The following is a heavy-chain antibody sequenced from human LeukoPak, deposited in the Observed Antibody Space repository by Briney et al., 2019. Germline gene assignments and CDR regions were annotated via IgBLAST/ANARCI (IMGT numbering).Heavy chain of an antibody. J-gene: IGHJ4*02. V-gene: IGHV3-23*01. D-gene: IGHD3-22*01. Sequence: PGGSLRLSCAASGFTFSSYAMSWVRQAPGKGLEWVSAISGSGGSTYYADSVKGRFTISRDNSENTLYLQMNSLRAEDTAVYYCAKLGSDSSGYYYWGQGTLVTVSS. CDR3: AKLGSDSSGYYY. CDR1: GFTFSSYA. CDR2: ISGSGGST.